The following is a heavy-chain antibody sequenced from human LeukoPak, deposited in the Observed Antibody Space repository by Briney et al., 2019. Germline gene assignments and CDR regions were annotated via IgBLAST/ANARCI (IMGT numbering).Heavy chain of an antibody. CDR2: INPSGGST. CDR3: VGVPRRNAFDI. Sequence: ASVKVSCKASGYTFTSYYMHWVRQAPGQGLVWMGIINPSGGSTSYAQKFQGRVTMTRDTSTSTVYMELSSLRSEDTAVYYCVGVPRRNAFDIWGQGTMVTVSS. V-gene: IGHV1-46*01. D-gene: IGHD3-16*01. CDR1: GYTFTSYY. J-gene: IGHJ3*02.